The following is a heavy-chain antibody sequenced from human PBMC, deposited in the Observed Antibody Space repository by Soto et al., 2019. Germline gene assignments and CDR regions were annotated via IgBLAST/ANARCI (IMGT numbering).Heavy chain of an antibody. CDR1: GYTFTSYA. CDR3: ARGENSGYDFGDDD. Sequence: ASVKVSCKASGYTFTSYAMHWVRQAPGQRLEWMGWINAGNGNTKYSQKFQGRVTITRDTSASTAYMELSSLRSEDTAVYYCARGENSGYDFGDDDWGQGTLVTVAS. V-gene: IGHV1-3*01. D-gene: IGHD5-12*01. CDR2: INAGNGNT. J-gene: IGHJ4*02.